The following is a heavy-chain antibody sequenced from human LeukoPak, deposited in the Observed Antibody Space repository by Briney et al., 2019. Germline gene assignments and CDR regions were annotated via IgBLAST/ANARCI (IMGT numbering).Heavy chain of an antibody. CDR3: ARDSVGARDY. CDR2: IWYDGSNK. V-gene: IGHV3-33*01. D-gene: IGHD1-26*01. CDR1: GFTFSSYG. J-gene: IGHJ4*02. Sequence: PGGSLRLSCAASGFTFSSYGMHWARQAPGKGLEWVAVIWYDGSNKYYADSVEGRFTISRDNAKNSLYLQMNSLRAEDTAVYYCARDSVGARDYWGQGTLVTVSS.